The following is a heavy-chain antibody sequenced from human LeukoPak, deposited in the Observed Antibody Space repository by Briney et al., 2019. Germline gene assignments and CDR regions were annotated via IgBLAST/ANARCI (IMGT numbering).Heavy chain of an antibody. CDR2: ISAYNGNT. CDR1: GYTFTSYG. CDR3: AREIGDSTAMDHPDY. D-gene: IGHD5-18*01. J-gene: IGHJ4*02. V-gene: IGHV1-18*01. Sequence: GASVKVSCKASGYTFTSYGISWVRQAPGQGLEWMGWISAYNGNTNYAQKLQGRVTMTTDTSTSTAKMELRSLRSDDTAVYYCAREIGDSTAMDHPDYWGQGTLVTVSS.